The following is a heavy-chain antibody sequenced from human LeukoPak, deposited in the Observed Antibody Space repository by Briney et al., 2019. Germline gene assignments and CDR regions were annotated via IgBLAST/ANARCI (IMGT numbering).Heavy chain of an antibody. J-gene: IGHJ5*02. CDR1: GYTLTELS. D-gene: IGHD2-2*01. CDR3: ATDFSKYQLLRSALLQFDP. Sequence: GASVTVSCKVSGYTLTELSMHWVRQAPGKGLEWMGGFDPEDGETIYAQKFQGRVTMTEDTSTDTAYMELSSLRSEDTAVYYCATDFSKYQLLRSALLQFDPWGQGTLVTVSS. CDR2: FDPEDGET. V-gene: IGHV1-24*01.